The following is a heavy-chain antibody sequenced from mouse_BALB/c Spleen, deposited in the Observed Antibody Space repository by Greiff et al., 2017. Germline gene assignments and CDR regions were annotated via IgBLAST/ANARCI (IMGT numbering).Heavy chain of an antibody. J-gene: IGHJ4*01. CDR2: IWGGGST. Sequence: QVQLKESGPGLVAPSQSLSITCTVSGFSLSRYSVHWVRQPPGKGLEWLGMIWGGGSTDYNSALKSRLSISKDNSKSQVFLKMNSLQTDDTAMYYGARTGITTTGYAMDYWGQGTSVTVSS. CDR3: ARTGITTTGYAMDY. CDR1: GFSLSRYS. V-gene: IGHV2-6-4*01. D-gene: IGHD2-4*01.